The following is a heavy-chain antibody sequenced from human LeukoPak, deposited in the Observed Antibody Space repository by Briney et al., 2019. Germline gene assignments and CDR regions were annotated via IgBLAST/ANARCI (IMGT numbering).Heavy chain of an antibody. CDR1: GFTFSSFA. J-gene: IGHJ4*02. CDR3: AKLLALGY. V-gene: IGHV3-23*01. Sequence: GGSLRPSCVVSGFTFSSFAMSWVRQAPGKGLEWVSAISGSGGSTYYTDSVKGRFTISRDNSKNTLFLQMHSLRAEDTAVYYCAKLLALGYWGQGTLVTVSS. CDR2: ISGSGGST. D-gene: IGHD3-10*01.